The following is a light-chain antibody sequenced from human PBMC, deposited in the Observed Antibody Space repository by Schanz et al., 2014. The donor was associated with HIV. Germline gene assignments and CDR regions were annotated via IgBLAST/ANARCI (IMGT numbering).Light chain of an antibody. CDR3: GTWDSSLSGAV. J-gene: IGLJ2*01. V-gene: IGLV1-51*01. Sequence: QSVLTQPPSVSAAPGQKVTISCSGSSSNIGNNYVSWYQQLPGIAPKLLIYDNNKRPSGIPDRFSGSKSGTSATLGITGLQTGDEADYYCGTWDSSLSGAVFGGGTKLTVL. CDR1: SSNIGNNY. CDR2: DNN.